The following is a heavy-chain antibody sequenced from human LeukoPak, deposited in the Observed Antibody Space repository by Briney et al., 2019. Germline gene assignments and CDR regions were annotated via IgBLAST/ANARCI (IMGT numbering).Heavy chain of an antibody. V-gene: IGHV3-53*01. D-gene: IGHD2-2*01. CDR3: ARWYCDRPNCYYDY. CDR1: GFTVSSNY. CDR2: IYSGGGT. Sequence: GGSLRLSCAAAGFTVSSNYMSWVRQAPGKGLEWVSMIYSGGGTHYADSVRGRLTISRDNSKNMLLLQMNSLRAEDTAMYYCARWYCDRPNCYYDYWGQGTQVTVSS. J-gene: IGHJ4*02.